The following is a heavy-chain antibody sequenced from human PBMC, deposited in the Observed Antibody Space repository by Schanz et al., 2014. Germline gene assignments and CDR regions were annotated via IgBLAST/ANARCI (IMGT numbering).Heavy chain of an antibody. D-gene: IGHD3-3*01. CDR2: ISGSGGDT. Sequence: TASGFTFSSYAMSWVRQAPGKWLEWVSAISGSGGDTHYADSVKGRFTISRDNSNHTLYLQMNCLCSFFFFFFFFFFFFFFFFFFFFFCPWGQGTLVSLSS. CDR3: FFFFFFFFFFFFFCP. J-gene: IGHJ5*02. CDR1: GFTFSSYA. V-gene: IGHV3-23*01.